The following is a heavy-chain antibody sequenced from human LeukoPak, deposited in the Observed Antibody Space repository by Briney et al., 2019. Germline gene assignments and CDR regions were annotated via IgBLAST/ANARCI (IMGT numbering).Heavy chain of an antibody. Sequence: GRSLRLSCAASGFTFSSYAMHWVRQAPGKGLEWVAVISYDGTNKYSADSVKGRFTISRDNSKNTLYLQMNSLRAEDTAVYYCASMSAGSSPFDYWGQGTLVTVSS. J-gene: IGHJ4*02. CDR2: ISYDGTNK. CDR3: ASMSAGSSPFDY. D-gene: IGHD3-10*01. V-gene: IGHV3-30-3*01. CDR1: GFTFSSYA.